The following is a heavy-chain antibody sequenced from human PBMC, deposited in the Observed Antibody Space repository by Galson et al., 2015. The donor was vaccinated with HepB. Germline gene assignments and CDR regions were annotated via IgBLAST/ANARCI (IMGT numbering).Heavy chain of an antibody. CDR1: GGSVSSSSYY. Sequence: ETLSLTCTVSGGSVSSSSYYWGWIRQPPGKGLEWIGSIYYSGSTYYNPSLKSRVTISVDTSKNQFSLKLSSVTAADTAVYYCARLQPDDYGDPRSYWYFDLWGRGTLVTVSS. CDR2: IYYSGST. J-gene: IGHJ2*01. V-gene: IGHV4-39*01. CDR3: ARLQPDDYGDPRSYWYFDL. D-gene: IGHD4-17*01.